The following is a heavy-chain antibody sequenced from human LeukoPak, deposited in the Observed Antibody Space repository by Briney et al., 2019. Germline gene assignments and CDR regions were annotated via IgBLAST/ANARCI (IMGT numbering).Heavy chain of an antibody. CDR3: ARDSSAVFGVVITFDY. CDR1: GGTFSSYA. J-gene: IGHJ4*02. Sequence: ASVKVSCKASGGTFSSYAISWVRQAPGQGLEWMGGIIPIFGTANYAQKFQGRVTITADESTSIAYMELSSLRSEDTAVYYCARDSSAVFGVVITFDYWGQGTLVTVSS. D-gene: IGHD3-3*01. CDR2: IIPIFGTA. V-gene: IGHV1-69*13.